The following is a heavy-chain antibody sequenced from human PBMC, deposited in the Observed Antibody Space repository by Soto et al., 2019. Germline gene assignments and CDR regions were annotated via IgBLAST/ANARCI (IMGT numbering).Heavy chain of an antibody. CDR2: ISYDGSNK. CDR1: GFTFSSYA. V-gene: IGHV3-30-3*01. Sequence: HPGGSLRLSCAASGFTFSSYAMHWVRQAPGKGLEWVAVISYDGSNKYYADSVKGRFTISRDNSKNTLYLQMNSLRAEDTAVYYCARDRGTTMIVVVNPYYYGMDVWGQGTTVTVSS. CDR3: ARDRGTTMIVVVNPYYYGMDV. J-gene: IGHJ6*02. D-gene: IGHD3-22*01.